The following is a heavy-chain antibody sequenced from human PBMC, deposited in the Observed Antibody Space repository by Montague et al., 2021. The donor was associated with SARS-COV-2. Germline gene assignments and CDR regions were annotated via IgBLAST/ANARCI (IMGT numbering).Heavy chain of an antibody. CDR1: GFTFDDYG. CDR3: ARGFLRGPLDC. D-gene: IGHD3-3*01. Sequence: SLRLSCAASGFTFDDYGMSWVRQVPGKGLEWVSGINKNSGTTDYVDSVKGRFTISRDNAKNFLYVQMNNLRVEDTALYYCARGFLRGPLDCWGQGTLVTVSS. CDR2: INKNSGTT. V-gene: IGHV3-20*04. J-gene: IGHJ4*02.